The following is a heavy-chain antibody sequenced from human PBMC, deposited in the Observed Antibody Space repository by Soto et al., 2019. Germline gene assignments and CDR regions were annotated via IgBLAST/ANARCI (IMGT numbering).Heavy chain of an antibody. CDR3: ARAPKLRYFDLYPTIFYY. CDR2: INHSGST. J-gene: IGHJ4*02. D-gene: IGHD3-9*01. CDR1: GGSFSGYY. V-gene: IGHV4-34*01. Sequence: QVQLQQWGAGLLKPSETLSLTCAVYGGSFSGYYWSWIRQPPGKGLEWIGEINHSGSTNYNPSLKSRVTISVDTSKNQFPLKLSSVTAADTAVYYCARAPKLRYFDLYPTIFYYWGQGTLVTVSS.